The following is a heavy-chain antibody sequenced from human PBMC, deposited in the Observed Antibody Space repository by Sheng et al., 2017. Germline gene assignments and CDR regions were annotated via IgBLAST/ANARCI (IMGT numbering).Heavy chain of an antibody. V-gene: IGHV3-23*04. CDR1: GFTFSSYA. Sequence: EVQLVESGGGLVQPGGSLRLSCAASGFTFSSYAMSWVRQAPGKGLEWVSAISGSGGSTYYADSVKGRFTISRDNSKNTLYLQMNSLRAEDTAVYYCAKAGPPRKNSGSYAPFDYWGQGTLVTVSS. CDR3: AKAGPPRKNSGSYAPFDY. J-gene: IGHJ4*02. D-gene: IGHD3-10*01. CDR2: ISGSGGST.